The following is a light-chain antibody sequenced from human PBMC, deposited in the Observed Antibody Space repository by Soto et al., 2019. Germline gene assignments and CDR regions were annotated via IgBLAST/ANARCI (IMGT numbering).Light chain of an antibody. V-gene: IGLV3-21*02. CDR1: NIGIKS. CDR2: DDS. CDR3: QVWDSSRDHGV. Sequence: SSELTQAPSVSVAPGQTARITCGGNNIGIKSVHWYQQKPGQAPVLVVYDDSARPSGIPERFSGSKSENSATLTISRVEAGDEADYSCQVWDSSRDHGVFGGGTQLTVL. J-gene: IGLJ2*01.